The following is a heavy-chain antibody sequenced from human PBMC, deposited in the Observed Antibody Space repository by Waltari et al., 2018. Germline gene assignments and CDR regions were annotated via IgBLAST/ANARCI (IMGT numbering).Heavy chain of an antibody. Sequence: EVQLVESGGGLIQPGGSLRLSCVASGFTVSSNYMSWVRQAPGKGVRRDSVIYSEGSTYYANYVKERITISRDNSKNALYLEVYSRGAEGTDVYYGASDREDDYDYWGQGTPVTVSS. D-gene: IGHD4-17*01. V-gene: IGHV3-53*01. J-gene: IGHJ4*02. CDR2: IYSEGST. CDR1: GFTVSSNY. CDR3: ASDREDDYDY.